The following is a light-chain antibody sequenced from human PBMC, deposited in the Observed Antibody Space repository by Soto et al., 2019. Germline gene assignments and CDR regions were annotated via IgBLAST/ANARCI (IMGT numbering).Light chain of an antibody. J-gene: IGLJ1*01. V-gene: IGLV2-14*01. CDR1: SSDVGTYNY. CDR3: SAYTGSLTLYV. CDR2: EVS. Sequence: QSVLTQPASVSGSPGQSITISCTGTSSDVGTYNYVSWYQQHSGKAPKLMIYEVSNRPSGVSNRFSGSKSGNTASLTISGLRAEDEADYYCSAYTGSLTLYVFGSGTKVTVL.